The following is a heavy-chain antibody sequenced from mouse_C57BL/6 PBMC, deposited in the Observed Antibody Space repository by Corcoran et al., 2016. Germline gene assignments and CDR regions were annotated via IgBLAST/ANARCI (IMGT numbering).Heavy chain of an antibody. V-gene: IGHV9-3*01. J-gene: IGHJ4*01. CDR3: ARSSDDYDDYAMDY. CDR2: INTYSGVP. Sequence: QIQLVQSGPELKKHGATVKISCKASAYTFTTSGMSWVNQAPGQDLKWRGWINTYSGVPAYADDFKGRFAFSLETSASTAYLQINNRKNEDTATYFCARSSDDYDDYAMDYWGQGTSVTVSA. CDR1: AYTFTTSG. D-gene: IGHD2-4*01.